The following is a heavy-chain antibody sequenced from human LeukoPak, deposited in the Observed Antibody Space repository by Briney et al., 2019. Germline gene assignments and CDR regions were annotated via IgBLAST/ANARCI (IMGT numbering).Heavy chain of an antibody. D-gene: IGHD2-15*01. CDR1: GFTFSSHD. V-gene: IGHV3-13*01. J-gene: IGHJ6*03. CDR3: ARGPYCSAGSCYPRDYYYYYMDV. CDR2: VGTAGET. Sequence: GGSLRLSRAASGFTFSSHDMHWVRQPTGKGLEWVSTVGTAGETYYPGSVKGRFTISRENAKNSLYLQMNGLRAGDTAVYYCARGPYCSAGSCYPRDYYYYYMDVWGKGTTVTVSS.